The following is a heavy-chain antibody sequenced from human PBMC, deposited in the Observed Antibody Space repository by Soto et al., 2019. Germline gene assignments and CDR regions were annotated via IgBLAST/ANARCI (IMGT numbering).Heavy chain of an antibody. CDR2: IYSGGST. V-gene: IGHV3-53*01. D-gene: IGHD1-7*01. J-gene: IGHJ4*02. CDR1: GFTVSSNY. Sequence: GGSLRLFCAASGFTVSSNYMSWVRQAPGKGLEWVSVIYSGGSTYYADSVKGRFTISRDNSKNTLYLQMNSLRAEDTAVYYCARDGPSGTTTDYWGQGTLVTVSS. CDR3: ARDGPSGTTTDY.